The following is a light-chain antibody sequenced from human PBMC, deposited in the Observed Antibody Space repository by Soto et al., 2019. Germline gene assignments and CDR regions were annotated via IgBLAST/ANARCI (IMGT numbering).Light chain of an antibody. CDR2: AAS. V-gene: IGKV1-9*01. CDR3: QQLNRYPLT. J-gene: IGKJ4*01. Sequence: DIQLTQSPSFLSASVGDRVTITCWASQGISSYLAWYQQKPGQAPKLLIYAASTLQSGVPSRFSGSGSGTEFTLTISRLHPEYVATYYCQQLNRYPLTFGGGTKVEIK. CDR1: QGISSY.